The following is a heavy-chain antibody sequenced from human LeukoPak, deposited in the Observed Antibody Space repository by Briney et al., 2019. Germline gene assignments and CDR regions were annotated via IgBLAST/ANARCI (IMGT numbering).Heavy chain of an antibody. CDR3: ARSNYDSPTFYYHLDL. CDR1: GFTFSSYW. V-gene: IGHV3-74*01. CDR2: VDVHGQGT. J-gene: IGHJ5*02. Sequence: GSLRLSCAASGFTFSSYWMHWVRQAPGKGPVWVSRVDVHGQGTAYADSVKGRFTISRDNAKNTLSLQMNSLSAEDTAVYYCARSNYDSPTFYYHLDLWGQGTLVTVSS. D-gene: IGHD2/OR15-2a*01.